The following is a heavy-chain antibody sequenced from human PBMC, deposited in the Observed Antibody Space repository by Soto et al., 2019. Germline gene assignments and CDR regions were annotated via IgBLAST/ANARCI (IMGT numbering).Heavy chain of an antibody. D-gene: IGHD3-9*01. J-gene: IGHJ5*02. CDR2: MNPNSGNT. Sequence: QVPLVQSGAEVKKPGASVKVSCKASGYTFTSYDINWVRQATGQGLEWMGWMNPNSGNTGYAQKFQGRVTMTRNTSISTAYMELSSLRSEDTAVYYCAREGLRYFDWSDTYNWFDPWGQGTLVTVSS. V-gene: IGHV1-8*01. CDR3: AREGLRYFDWSDTYNWFDP. CDR1: GYTFTSYD.